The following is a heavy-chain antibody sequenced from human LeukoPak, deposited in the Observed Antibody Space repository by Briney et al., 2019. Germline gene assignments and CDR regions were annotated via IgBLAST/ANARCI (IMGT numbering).Heavy chain of an antibody. CDR3: TSNRASSSSYFDY. CDR2: IRSKAYGGTT. CDR1: GFTFGDYA. Sequence: GGSLRLSCTASGFTFGDYAMSWVRQAPGKGLEWVGFIRSKAYGGTTEYAASVKGRFTISRDDSKSIAYLQMNSLKTEDTAVYYCTSNRASSSSYFDYWGQGTLVTVSS. D-gene: IGHD6-6*01. V-gene: IGHV3-49*04. J-gene: IGHJ4*02.